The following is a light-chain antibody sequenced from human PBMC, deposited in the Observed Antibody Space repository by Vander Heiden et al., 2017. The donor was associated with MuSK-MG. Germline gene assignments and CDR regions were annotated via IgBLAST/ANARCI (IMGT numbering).Light chain of an antibody. Sequence: EIVMTQSSATLSVVPGEAATLSCRASQSVSSNLAWYQQKPGQAPRLLIYGASTRATGIPARFSGSGYGTEFTLTISRRQSEDVAVYYCQQYNNWPPYTFGQGTKVDIK. CDR1: QSVSSN. V-gene: IGKV3-15*01. CDR2: GAS. J-gene: IGKJ2*01. CDR3: QQYNNWPPYT.